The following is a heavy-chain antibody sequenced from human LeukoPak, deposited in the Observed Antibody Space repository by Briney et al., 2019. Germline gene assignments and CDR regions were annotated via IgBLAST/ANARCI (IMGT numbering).Heavy chain of an antibody. V-gene: IGHV4-4*07. CDR2: IYTSGST. CDR3: ARGRIAAFDY. D-gene: IGHD6-6*01. CDR1: GGSISSYY. J-gene: IGHJ4*02. Sequence: PSETLSLTCTVSGGSISSYYWSWIRQPAGKGLEWIGRIYTSGSTNYNPSLKSRVTISVDKSKNQFSLKLSSVTAADTAVYYCARGRIAAFDYWDQGTLVTVSS.